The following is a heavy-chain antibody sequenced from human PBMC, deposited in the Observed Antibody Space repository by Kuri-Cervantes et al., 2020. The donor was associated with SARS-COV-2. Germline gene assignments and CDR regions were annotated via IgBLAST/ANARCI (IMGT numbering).Heavy chain of an antibody. V-gene: IGHV3-21*01. CDR2: ISSGSDYI. Sequence: GGSLRLSCAASGFTFRSYSMIWVRQAPGKGLEWVSSISSGSDYIYYADSMKGRFTISRDNAKSSLFLQLTSLRAEDTAVYYCARETIVVVPAAPTENWFDPWGQGTLVTVSS. CDR1: GFTFRSYS. CDR3: ARETIVVVPAAPTENWFDP. J-gene: IGHJ5*02. D-gene: IGHD2-2*01.